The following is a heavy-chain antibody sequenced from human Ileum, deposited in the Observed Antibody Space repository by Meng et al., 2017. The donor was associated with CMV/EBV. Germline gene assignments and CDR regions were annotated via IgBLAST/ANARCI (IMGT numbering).Heavy chain of an antibody. CDR2: ISWDGGST. J-gene: IGHJ4*02. D-gene: IGHD3-16*01. V-gene: IGHV3-43*01. CDR3: AKDTSAGALGGPDY. CDR1: GFTFEDYT. Sequence: GGSLRLSCAASGFTFEDYTMHWVRQAPGKGLEWVSLISWDGGSTYYADSVKGRFTISRDNSKNSLYLQMNSLRTEDTALYYCAKDTSAGALGGPDYWGQGTLVTVSS.